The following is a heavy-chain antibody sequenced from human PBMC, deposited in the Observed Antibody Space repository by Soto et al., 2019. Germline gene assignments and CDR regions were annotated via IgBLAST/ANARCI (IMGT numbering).Heavy chain of an antibody. Sequence: SETLSLTCGVTGYSISSGYYWGWIRQPPGKGLEWIGSIYHSGTTKYNPSLKSRVTISLDTSKNQFSLKLSSVTAADTAVYYCARSPSRPDIVVLPTAPDYWGQGALVTVSS. CDR3: ARSPSRPDIVVLPTAPDY. J-gene: IGHJ4*02. D-gene: IGHD2-2*01. V-gene: IGHV4-38-2*01. CDR1: GYSISSGYY. CDR2: IYHSGTT.